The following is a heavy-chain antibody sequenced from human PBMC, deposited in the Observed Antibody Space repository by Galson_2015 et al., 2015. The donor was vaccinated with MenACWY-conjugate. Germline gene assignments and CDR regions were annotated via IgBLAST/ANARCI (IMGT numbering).Heavy chain of an antibody. V-gene: IGHV3-23*01. CDR2: ISDSGAAT. CDR1: GFTFRQYA. CDR3: AKDVYMDV. J-gene: IGHJ6*03. Sequence: SLRLSCAVSGFTFRQYAMSWVRQAPGTGLEWVAIISDSGAATHYIYSVKGRFTISRDNSKNTLYLQMSRLRAEDTALYYCAKDVYMDVWGKGTTVSVSS.